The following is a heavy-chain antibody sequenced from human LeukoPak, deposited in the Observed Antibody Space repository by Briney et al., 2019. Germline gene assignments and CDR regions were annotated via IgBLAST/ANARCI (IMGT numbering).Heavy chain of an antibody. CDR1: GFTFSTYA. J-gene: IGHJ3*01. V-gene: IGHV3-30*04. CDR3: ARDGPGLGTNAFDV. Sequence: VGSLRLSCVASGFTFSTYAVHWVRQAPGKGLEWVAVISYNGRTQYYADSLKGRFTISRDNSKNTLYLQMNSLTTEDTAVYYCARDGPGLGTNAFDVWGQGTMVSVSS. CDR2: ISYNGRTQ. D-gene: IGHD7-27*01.